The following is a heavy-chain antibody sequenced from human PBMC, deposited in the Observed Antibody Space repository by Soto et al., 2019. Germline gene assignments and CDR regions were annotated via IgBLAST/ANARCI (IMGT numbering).Heavy chain of an antibody. V-gene: IGHV4-30-4*01. CDR2: IYYSGST. Sequence: PSETLSLTCTVSGGSISSGDYYWSWIRQPPGKGLEWIGYIYYSGSTYYNPSLKSRVTISVDTSKNQFSLKLTSATAADTAVYYCARDSGGYDQFDYWGQGTLVTVSS. CDR3: ARDSGGYDQFDY. CDR1: GGSISSGDYY. J-gene: IGHJ4*02. D-gene: IGHD5-12*01.